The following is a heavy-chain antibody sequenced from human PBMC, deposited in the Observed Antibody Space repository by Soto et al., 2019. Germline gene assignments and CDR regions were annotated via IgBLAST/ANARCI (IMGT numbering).Heavy chain of an antibody. V-gene: IGHV3-30*18. CDR2: ISNDGRKR. CDR3: AKENVTDGYKGFFEY. Sequence: QVQLVESGGDVVQPGRSLRLSCAASGFTFSTYGVHWVRQAPGKGLEWVAHISNDGRKRHYADAVKGRFTISRDNSRSTLYLQMNSLSLEDTALYYCAKENVTDGYKGFFEYWGQGTQVTVSS. J-gene: IGHJ4*02. D-gene: IGHD5-12*01. CDR1: GFTFSTYG.